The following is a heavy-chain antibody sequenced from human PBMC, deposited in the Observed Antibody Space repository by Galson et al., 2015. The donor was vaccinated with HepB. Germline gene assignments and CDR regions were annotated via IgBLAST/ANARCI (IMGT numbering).Heavy chain of an antibody. V-gene: IGHV3-64*04. CDR3: ARDFVPRGYNYGYILDY. D-gene: IGHD5-18*01. J-gene: IGHJ4*02. CDR2: ISNNGGST. CDR1: GFTFSSYA. Sequence: SLRLSCAASGFTFSSYAIHWVRQAPGKGLEYVSAISNNGGSTYYADSVKGRFTISRDNSKNTLFLQMNSLGAEDTAVYYCARDFVPRGYNYGYILDYWGQGTLVTVSS.